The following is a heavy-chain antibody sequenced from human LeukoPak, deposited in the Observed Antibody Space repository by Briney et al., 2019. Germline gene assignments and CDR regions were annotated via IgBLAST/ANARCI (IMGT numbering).Heavy chain of an antibody. D-gene: IGHD3-9*01. CDR2: ISPGGGTT. CDR1: GFAFGSEA. CDR3: AKSYYDILTGSSAPFDY. J-gene: IGHJ4*02. V-gene: IGHV3-23*01. Sequence: GGSLRLSCAVSGFAFGSEAMSWVRQSPARGLEWVASISPGGGTTYYADYVKGRFTISRDNSNNSLFVQMNSLRAEDTAVYFCAKSYYDILTGSSAPFDYWGQGTLVTVSS.